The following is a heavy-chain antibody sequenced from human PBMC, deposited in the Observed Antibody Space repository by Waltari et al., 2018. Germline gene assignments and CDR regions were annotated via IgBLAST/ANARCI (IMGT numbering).Heavy chain of an antibody. V-gene: IGHV3-66*01. Sequence: EVQLVESGGGLVQPGGSLRLSCAASGFTVSSNYMSWVRQAPGKGLEWVSVIYSGGSAYYADSVKGRFTISRDNSKNTLYLQMNSLRAEDTAVYYCARGIKYGSKYYYGMDVWGQETTVTVSS. J-gene: IGHJ6*02. CDR2: IYSGGSA. CDR3: ARGIKYGSKYYYGMDV. D-gene: IGHD4-17*01. CDR1: GFTVSSNY.